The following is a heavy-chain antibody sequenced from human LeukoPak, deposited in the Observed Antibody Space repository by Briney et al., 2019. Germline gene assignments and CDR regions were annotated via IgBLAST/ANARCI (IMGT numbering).Heavy chain of an antibody. CDR3: ARSATRTVSHIDY. J-gene: IGHJ4*02. V-gene: IGHV3-48*02. CDR2: ISSSSI. Sequence: HAGGSLRLSCAASGFIFSDYSMNWVRQAPGKGLGWVSYISSSSIQYADSVKGRFTIPRDNAKNSLYLQMNSLRDEDTAVYYCARSATRTVSHIDYWGQGTLVNVSS. CDR1: GFIFSDYS. D-gene: IGHD4-17*01.